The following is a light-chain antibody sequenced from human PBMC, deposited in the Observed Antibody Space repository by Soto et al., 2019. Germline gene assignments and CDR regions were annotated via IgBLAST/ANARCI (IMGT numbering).Light chain of an antibody. CDR3: QHFKSFPIT. V-gene: IGKV1-17*01. Sequence: QMTQSPSSLSASVGHRVTITCRASQGIRNDLGWYQQKQGKAPKVMIYESSLLQSGVPSRFSGSSYGTDFTLTISSLQPEEFATYYCQHFKSFPITFGQGTRLEI. J-gene: IGKJ5*01. CDR2: ESS. CDR1: QGIRND.